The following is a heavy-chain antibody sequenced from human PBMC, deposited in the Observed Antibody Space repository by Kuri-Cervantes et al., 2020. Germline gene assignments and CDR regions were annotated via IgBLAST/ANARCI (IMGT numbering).Heavy chain of an antibody. CDR2: ISSSSSYI. V-gene: IGHV3-21*03. Sequence: GESLKISCAASGFTFSSYAMSWVRQAPGKGLEWVSSISSSSSYIYYADSVKGRFTISRDNAKNSLYLQMSSLRAEDTAVNYCARVGGGDCWVYWGQGTLVTVSS. CDR1: GFTFSSYA. J-gene: IGHJ4*02. CDR3: ARVGGGDCWVY. D-gene: IGHD2-21*02.